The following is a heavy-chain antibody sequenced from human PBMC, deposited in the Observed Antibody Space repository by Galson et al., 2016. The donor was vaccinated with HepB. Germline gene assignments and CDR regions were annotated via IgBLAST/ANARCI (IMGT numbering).Heavy chain of an antibody. J-gene: IGHJ6*02. Sequence: SLRLSCAGSGFPFDDYAMHWVRQPPGKGLEWVSGVSYNSDTIDYAASVKGRFTASRDNSRTTVYLQIDSLRSEDTAVYYCARDPASRYCTGGSCYALRGDVWGQGTTVTVSS. CDR2: VSYNSDTI. D-gene: IGHD2-15*01. CDR1: GFPFDDYA. CDR3: ARDPASRYCTGGSCYALRGDV. V-gene: IGHV3-9*01.